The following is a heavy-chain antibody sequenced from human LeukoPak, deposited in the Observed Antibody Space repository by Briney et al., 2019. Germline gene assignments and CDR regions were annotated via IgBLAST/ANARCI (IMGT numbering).Heavy chain of an antibody. CDR1: GDYITTTNYY. Sequence: SETLSLTCTVSGDYITTTNYYWAWIRQPPGKGLEWIASVFYSGTTYYHPSLKSRVTISMDTSRKQISLRLTSVTATDTAIYYCARRSRLYRHETTGYHDSWGQGTLVTVSS. J-gene: IGHJ4*02. CDR2: VFYSGTT. D-gene: IGHD3-9*01. CDR3: ARRSRLYRHETTGYHDS. V-gene: IGHV4-39*01.